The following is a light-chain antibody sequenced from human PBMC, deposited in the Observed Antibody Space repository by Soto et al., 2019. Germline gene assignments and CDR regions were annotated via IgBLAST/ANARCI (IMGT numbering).Light chain of an antibody. CDR3: QQYSGYPLT. J-gene: IGKJ4*01. CDR2: KAS. Sequence: DIQMTQSPSTQSASVGDRVTITCRASQSISYWLAWHQQKPGKAPNLLIYKASTLESGVPSRFSGSGSGTEFTLTINSLQPEDFATYYCQQYSGYPLTFGGGTKVEIK. CDR1: QSISYW. V-gene: IGKV1-5*03.